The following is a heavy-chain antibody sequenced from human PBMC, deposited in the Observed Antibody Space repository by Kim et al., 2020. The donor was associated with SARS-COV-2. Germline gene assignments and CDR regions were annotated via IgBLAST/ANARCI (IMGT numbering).Heavy chain of an antibody. Sequence: VKGRFTISRDNSKITLYLQRNSLRAEDTAVYYCAKSRGSAVYYYYYGMDVWGQGTTVTVSS. V-gene: IGHV3-23*01. J-gene: IGHJ6*02. CDR3: AKSRGSAVYYYYYGMDV. D-gene: IGHD2-2*01.